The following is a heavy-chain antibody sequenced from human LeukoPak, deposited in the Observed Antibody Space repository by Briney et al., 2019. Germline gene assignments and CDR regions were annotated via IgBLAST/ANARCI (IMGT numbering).Heavy chain of an antibody. CDR2: IIPIFGTA. Sequence: SVKVSCMASGGTFSSYAISWVRQAPGQGLEWMGGIIPIFGTANYAQKFQGRVTITADKSTSTAYMELSSLRSEDTAVYYCARDGSGSTYYYGMDVWGKGTTVTVSS. J-gene: IGHJ6*04. D-gene: IGHD3-10*01. CDR1: GGTFSSYA. V-gene: IGHV1-69*06. CDR3: ARDGSGSTYYYGMDV.